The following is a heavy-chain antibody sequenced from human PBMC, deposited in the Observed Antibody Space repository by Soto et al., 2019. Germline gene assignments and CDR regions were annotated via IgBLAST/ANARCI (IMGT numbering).Heavy chain of an antibody. J-gene: IGHJ4*02. CDR1: GGAFTDYI. Sequence: GASVKVSCKASGGAFTDYIFVWVRQAPGQGLEWMGGVIPMFGTPKYAQKFQHRVTISADVSTGTAYMELTRLRFDDTAVYYCAGGRDQPPVGLYFESWGEGTRVTVSS. CDR3: AGGRDQPPVGLYFES. CDR2: VIPMFGTP. V-gene: IGHV1-69*13. D-gene: IGHD1-26*01.